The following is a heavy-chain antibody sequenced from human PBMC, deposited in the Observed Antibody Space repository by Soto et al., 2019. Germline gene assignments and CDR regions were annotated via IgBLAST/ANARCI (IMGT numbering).Heavy chain of an antibody. V-gene: IGHV3-30-3*01. D-gene: IGHD4-17*01. CDR2: ISYDGSNT. Sequence: GGSLRLSFAASGFTFSNYAMHWVRQAPGKGLEWVAVISYDGSNTYYADSVKGRFTISRDNSKNTLSLRMDSLRADDTAVYFCARRPVTYYFDYWGQGTLVTVSS. J-gene: IGHJ4*02. CDR1: GFTFSNYA. CDR3: ARRPVTYYFDY.